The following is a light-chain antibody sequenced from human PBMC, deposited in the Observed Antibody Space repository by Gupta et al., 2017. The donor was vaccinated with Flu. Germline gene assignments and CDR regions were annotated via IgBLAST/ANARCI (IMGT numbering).Light chain of an antibody. CDR3: QSYDSSLSGSV. CDR2: GNN. Sequence: QSGLTQPPSVSGAPGQRLTISCTGSRSNLGAGYDVHWYPQLPGTAPKLLLYGNNHRPSGVPDRFSGPKSGTSASLAITGLQADDEADYYCQSYDSSLSGSVFGGGTKLTVL. J-gene: IGLJ3*02. V-gene: IGLV1-40*01. CDR1: RSNLGAGYD.